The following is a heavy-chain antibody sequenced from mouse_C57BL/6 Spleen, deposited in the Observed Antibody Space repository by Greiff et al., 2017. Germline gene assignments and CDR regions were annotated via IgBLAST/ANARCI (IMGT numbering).Heavy chain of an antibody. CDR1: GFTFSSYG. Sequence: EVKVVESGGDLVKPGGSLKLSCAASGFTFSSYGMSWVRQTPDKRLEWVATISSGGSYTYYPDSVKGRFTISRDNAKNPLYLQMSSLKSEDTAMYYCARHEDYWGQGTTLTVSS. CDR3: ARHEDY. V-gene: IGHV5-6*01. J-gene: IGHJ2*01. CDR2: ISSGGSYT.